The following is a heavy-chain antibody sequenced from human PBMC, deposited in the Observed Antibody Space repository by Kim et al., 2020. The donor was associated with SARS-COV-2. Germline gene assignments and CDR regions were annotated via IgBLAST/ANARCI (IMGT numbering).Heavy chain of an antibody. V-gene: IGHV4-30-4*01. CDR2: TYYSGFT. Sequence: SETLSLTCNVSGGSMNRDATCWSWIRQSPGKGLEWIGYTYYSGFTLYNPSLKSRLTISVDKSNNQFSLTLSSVPAADTAVYYCARTHEDYDSWYDPWGPGTLLTVSS. J-gene: IGHJ5*02. CDR1: GGSMNRDATC. CDR3: ARTHEDYDSWYDP. D-gene: IGHD3-9*01.